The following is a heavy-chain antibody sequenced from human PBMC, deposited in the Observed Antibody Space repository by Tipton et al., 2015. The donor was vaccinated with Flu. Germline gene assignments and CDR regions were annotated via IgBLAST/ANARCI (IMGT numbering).Heavy chain of an antibody. CDR1: GFTFSSYS. J-gene: IGHJ4*02. CDR3: ARGASGYNLRSDF. V-gene: IGHV3-21*01. D-gene: IGHD5-24*01. Sequence: SLRLSCAASGFTFSSYSMNWVRQAPGKGLEWVSSITGSSSYIYYADSVKGRFTISRDNAKNSLYLQMNSLRAEDTAVYYCARGASGYNLRSDFWGQGTLATVSS. CDR2: ITGSSSYI.